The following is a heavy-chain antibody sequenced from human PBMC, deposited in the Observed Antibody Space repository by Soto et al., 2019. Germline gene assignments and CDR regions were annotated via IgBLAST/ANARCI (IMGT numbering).Heavy chain of an antibody. CDR1: GFTFSGYW. D-gene: IGHD5-12*01. Sequence: EVQLVESGGGLVQPRGSLRLSCAASGFTFSGYWMSWVRQAPGKGLEWVANIKEDGSEKNYVDSVKGRFTISRDNAMNSLFLQMNSLRAEDTAVYFCARSGSENDFWGQGTLVTVSS. CDR3: ARSGSENDF. V-gene: IGHV3-7*03. CDR2: IKEDGSEK. J-gene: IGHJ4*02.